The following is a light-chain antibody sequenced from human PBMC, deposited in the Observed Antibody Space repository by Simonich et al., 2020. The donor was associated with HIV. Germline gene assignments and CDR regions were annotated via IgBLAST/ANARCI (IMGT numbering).Light chain of an antibody. CDR2: DAS. V-gene: IGKV3D-20*01. CDR3: QQYGGT. CDR1: QSVSSSY. Sequence: EIVLTQSPGTLSLFPGERATLFCRASQSVSSSYLDWYQQQPGLAPRLLISDASSRATGIPDRVSGSGSGTDFTLTISILEPEDFAVYYCQQYGGTFGGGTKVEIK. J-gene: IGKJ4*01.